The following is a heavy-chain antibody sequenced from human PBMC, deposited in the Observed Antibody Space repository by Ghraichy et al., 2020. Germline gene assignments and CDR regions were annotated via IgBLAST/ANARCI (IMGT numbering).Heavy chain of an antibody. J-gene: IGHJ1*01. CDR2: AYYSGST. D-gene: IGHD6-19*01. CDR3: ARHMGQNSGWKPTEYFQR. Sequence: SETLSLTCSVSGGSISSSGYYWGWIRQPPGKGLEWIGSAYYSGSTYYNPSLDGRVTVSIDTSRNQFSLRLTSVSVADTAVYYCARHMGQNSGWKPTEYFQRWGQGTLVTVSS. CDR1: GGSISSSGYY. V-gene: IGHV4-39*01.